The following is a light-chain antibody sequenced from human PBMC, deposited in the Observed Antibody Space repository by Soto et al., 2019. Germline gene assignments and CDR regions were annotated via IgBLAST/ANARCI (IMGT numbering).Light chain of an antibody. V-gene: IGLV2-23*02. CDR3: SAYAGSSTPLI. Sequence: QSALTQPASVSGSPGQSITISCTGTSSDVGSYNLVSWYQQHPGKAPKLMIYEVSKRTSGVSNRISGSKSDNTASLTISGLQAENEADYYCSAYAGSSTPLIFGTGTKVTVL. CDR2: EVS. CDR1: SSDVGSYNL. J-gene: IGLJ1*01.